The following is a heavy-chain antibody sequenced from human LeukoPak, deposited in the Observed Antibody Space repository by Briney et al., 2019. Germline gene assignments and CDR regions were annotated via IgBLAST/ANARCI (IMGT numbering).Heavy chain of an antibody. CDR3: ARAPRGYSYGYGLDY. Sequence: GGSLRLSCAASGFTFSSYAMHWVRQAPGKGLEWVAVISYDGSNKYYADSVKGRFTISRDNSKNTLYLQMSSLRAEDTAVYYCARAPRGYSYGYGLDYWGQGTLVTVSS. J-gene: IGHJ4*02. CDR1: GFTFSSYA. V-gene: IGHV3-30*04. CDR2: ISYDGSNK. D-gene: IGHD5-18*01.